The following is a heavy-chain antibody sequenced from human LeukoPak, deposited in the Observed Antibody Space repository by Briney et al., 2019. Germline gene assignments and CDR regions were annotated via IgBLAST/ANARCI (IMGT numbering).Heavy chain of an antibody. CDR1: GYTFTGYY. CDR3: ARALVPAAQRLSS. D-gene: IGHD2-2*01. V-gene: IGHV1-2*02. J-gene: IGHJ5*02. Sequence: GASVTVSCKASGYTFTGYYLHWVRQAPGQGLEWMGWINPNTGGTKYAQKFQGRVTMTRDTSISTAYMEVTRLTSDDTAVYYCARALVPAAQRLSSWGQGTLVTVSS. CDR2: INPNTGGT.